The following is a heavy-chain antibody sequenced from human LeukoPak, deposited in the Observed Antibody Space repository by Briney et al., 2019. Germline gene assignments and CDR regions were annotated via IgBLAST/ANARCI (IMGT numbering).Heavy chain of an antibody. V-gene: IGHV3-23*01. D-gene: IGHD1-1*01. CDR2: ISGGGGST. CDR3: AKDGRASWFDP. CDR1: GFTFSSYA. J-gene: IGHJ5*02. Sequence: PGGSLRLSCAASGFTFSSYAMSWVRQAPGKGLEWVSSISGGGGSTYYADSVKGRFTISRDNSKNMMYLQMDSLRAEDTAVYYCAKDGRASWFDPRGQGNLVTVPS.